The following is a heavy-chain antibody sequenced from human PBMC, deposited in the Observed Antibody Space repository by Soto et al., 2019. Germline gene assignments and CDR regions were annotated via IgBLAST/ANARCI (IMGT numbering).Heavy chain of an antibody. D-gene: IGHD3-10*01. CDR2: INHSGST. CDR3: ARARRFLITMVRGVLTNWFDP. Sequence: SETMSLTCAVYGGPFNVSYWALTRKQTGKGLEWIGEINHSGSTNYNPSLKSRVTISVDTSKNQFSLKLSSVTAADTAVYYCARARRFLITMVRGVLTNWFDPWGQGTLVTVSS. CDR1: GGPFNVSY. V-gene: IGHV4-34*01. J-gene: IGHJ5*02.